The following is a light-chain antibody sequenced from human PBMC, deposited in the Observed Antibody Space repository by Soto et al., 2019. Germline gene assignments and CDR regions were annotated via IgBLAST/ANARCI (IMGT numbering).Light chain of an antibody. CDR1: QGIYSW. CDR2: AAS. Sequence: DIQMTQSPSSVSASVGDRVTMTCRASQGIYSWIAWYQQKPVRAPKLLIYAASNLQSGVPVRFSGSGSGTDFILSINSLQPEDVATYYCQQLNSFPLTFGQGTRLEI. V-gene: IGKV1-12*01. CDR3: QQLNSFPLT. J-gene: IGKJ5*01.